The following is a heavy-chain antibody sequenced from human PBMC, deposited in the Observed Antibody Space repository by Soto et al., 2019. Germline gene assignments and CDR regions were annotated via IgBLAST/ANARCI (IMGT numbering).Heavy chain of an antibody. CDR2: IYYSGST. Sequence: QVQLQESGPGLVKPSQTLSLTCTVSGGSISSGDYYWSWIRQPPGKGLEWIGYIYYSGSTYYNPSLKRRVTISVDTSKNQFSLKLSSVTAADTAVYYCGRERRLRFLGNYGMDVWGQGTTVTVSS. D-gene: IGHD3-3*01. CDR3: GRERRLRFLGNYGMDV. J-gene: IGHJ6*02. V-gene: IGHV4-30-4*01. CDR1: GGSISSGDYY.